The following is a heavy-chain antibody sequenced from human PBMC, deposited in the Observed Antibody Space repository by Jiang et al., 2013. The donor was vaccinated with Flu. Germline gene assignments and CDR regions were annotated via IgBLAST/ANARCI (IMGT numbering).Heavy chain of an antibody. CDR3: AVRFLAETGFDP. D-gene: IGHD3-3*01. J-gene: IGHJ5*02. Sequence: SLTCTVSGGSISSSSYYWGWIRQPPGKGLEWIGSIYYSGSTYYNPSLKSRVTISVDTSKNQFSLKLSSVTAADTAVYYCAVRFLAETGFDPWGQGNPGHRLL. V-gene: IGHV4-39*01. CDR1: GGSISSSSYY. CDR2: IYYSGST.